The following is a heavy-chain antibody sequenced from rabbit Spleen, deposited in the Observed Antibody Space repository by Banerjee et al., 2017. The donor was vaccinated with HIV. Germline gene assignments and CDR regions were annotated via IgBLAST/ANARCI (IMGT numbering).Heavy chain of an antibody. CDR1: GFSFNSGDD. D-gene: IGHD8-1*01. V-gene: IGHV1S40*01. CDR2: IYAGSSSNT. Sequence: QSLEESGGGLVKPGASLTLTCKASGFSFNSGDDMCWVRQAPGKGLEWIACIYAGSSSNTYSATWAKGRFTISKTSSTTVTLQMTSLTAADTATYFCARDSGSSFSSYGMDLWGQGTLVTVS. J-gene: IGHJ6*01. CDR3: ARDSGSSFSSYGMDL.